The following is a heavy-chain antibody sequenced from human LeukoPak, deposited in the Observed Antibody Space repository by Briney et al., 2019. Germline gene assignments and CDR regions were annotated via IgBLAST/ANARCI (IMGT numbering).Heavy chain of an antibody. V-gene: IGHV5-51*01. Sequence: GESLKISCKGSGFSFNMYWIGWVRQMPGKGLEWMGIIHPGDSNTRYSPSFQGQVTISADKSISTAYLQWSSLKASDTAIYYCARQTPGYYGMDVWGQGTTVTVSS. CDR1: GFSFNMYW. CDR3: ARQTPGYYGMDV. J-gene: IGHJ6*02. CDR2: IHPGDSNT.